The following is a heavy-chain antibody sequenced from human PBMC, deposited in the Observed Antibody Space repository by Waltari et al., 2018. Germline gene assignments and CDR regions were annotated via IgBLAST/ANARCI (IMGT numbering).Heavy chain of an antibody. CDR1: GGSISSSSYY. V-gene: IGHV4-39*01. Sequence: QLQLQESGPGLVKPSETLSLTCTVSGGSISSSSYYWGWIRQPPGKGLAWIGSIYYSGSTYDNPSLKSRVTISVDTAKNQFYLKRSAGTAADTAVYYCARSVAGTEAPFDYWGQGTLVTVSS. J-gene: IGHJ4*02. CDR2: IYYSGST. D-gene: IGHD6-19*01. CDR3: ARSVAGTEAPFDY.